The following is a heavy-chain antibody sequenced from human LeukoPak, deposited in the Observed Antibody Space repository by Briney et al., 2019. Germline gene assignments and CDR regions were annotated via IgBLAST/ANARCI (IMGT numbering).Heavy chain of an antibody. CDR2: IYYSGST. CDR3: ARSSSWYYNWFDP. D-gene: IGHD6-13*01. V-gene: IGHV4-31*03. J-gene: IGHJ5*02. CDR1: GGCISSGGYY. Sequence: SQTLYITCNVSGGCISSGGYYWGWIRPHTGKGQEWIGYIYYSGSTYYNPSLKSRVTISVDTSKNQFSLKLSSVTAADTSVYYCARSSSWYYNWFDPWGQGTLVTVSS.